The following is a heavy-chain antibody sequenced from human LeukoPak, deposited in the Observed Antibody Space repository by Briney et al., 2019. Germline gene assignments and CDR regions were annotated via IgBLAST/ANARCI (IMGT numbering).Heavy chain of an antibody. V-gene: IGHV3-13*01. CDR3: ARVGGHGAFDI. Sequence: GGSLRLSCAASGFTFSSYDMHWVRQATGKGLEWVSAIGTAGDTYYPGSVKGRFTISRENAKNSLYLQMNSLRAGDTAVYYCARVGGHGAFDIWGQGTMVTVSS. CDR1: GFTFSSYD. J-gene: IGHJ3*02. CDR2: IGTAGDT.